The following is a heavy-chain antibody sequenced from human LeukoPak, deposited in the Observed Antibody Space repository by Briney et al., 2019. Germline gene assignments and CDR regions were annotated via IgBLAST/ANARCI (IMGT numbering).Heavy chain of an antibody. CDR3: ARVEYTNSPGH. D-gene: IGHD6-6*01. Sequence: PGGSLRLSCAASGFTFSSYSMNWVRQAPGKGLEWVSYISSASGTKEYADSVKGRFTISRDNAKNSLFLQMDSLRAQDTAIYYCARVEYTNSPGHGGLGTLVTVSS. V-gene: IGHV3-48*01. CDR2: ISSASGTK. CDR1: GFTFSSYS. J-gene: IGHJ4*02.